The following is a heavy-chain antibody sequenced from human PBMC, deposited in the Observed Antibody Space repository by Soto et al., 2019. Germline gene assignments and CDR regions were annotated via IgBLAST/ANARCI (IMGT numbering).Heavy chain of an antibody. V-gene: IGHV6-1*01. CDR3: ARAQVLALGNYYYYGMDV. J-gene: IGHJ6*02. CDR2: TYYRSKWYN. CDR1: GDSVSSNSAA. Sequence: SQTLSLTCAISGDSVSSNSAAWNWIRQSPSRGLEWLGRTYYRSKWYNDYAVSVKSRITINPDTSKNQFSLQLNSVTPEDTAVYYCARAQVLALGNYYYYGMDVWAQRTTVTVSS. D-gene: IGHD3-16*01.